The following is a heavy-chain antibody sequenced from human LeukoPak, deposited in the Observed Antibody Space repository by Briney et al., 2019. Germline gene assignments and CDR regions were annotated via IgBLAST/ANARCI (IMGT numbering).Heavy chain of an antibody. CDR2: IYYSGST. D-gene: IGHD6-19*01. V-gene: IGHV4-61*01. CDR1: GGSFSSGSYY. CDR3: ARDRAPSGYSSGWYIKDYYYYGMDV. Sequence: SETLSLTCTVSGGSFSSGSYYWSWIRQPPGKGLEWIGYIYYSGSTNYNPSLKSRVTISVDTSKNQFSLKLSSVTAADTAVYYCARDRAPSGYSSGWYIKDYYYYGMDVWGQGTTVTVSS. J-gene: IGHJ6*02.